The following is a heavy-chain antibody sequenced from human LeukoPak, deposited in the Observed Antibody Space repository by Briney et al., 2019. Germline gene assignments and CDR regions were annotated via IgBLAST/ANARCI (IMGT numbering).Heavy chain of an antibody. CDR1: GFSLSTSGVL. J-gene: IGHJ4*02. CDR3: AHKSVDTSIDY. Sequence: SGPTLVNPTQTLTLTCTFSGFSLSTSGVLVGWIRQPPGKALEWLAFIYGNDDKRYSPSLMSRLTITKDTSKNQVVLTMTNMDPVDTATYYCAHKSVDTSIDYWGQGTLVTVSS. CDR2: IYGNDDK. V-gene: IGHV2-5*01. D-gene: IGHD5-18*01.